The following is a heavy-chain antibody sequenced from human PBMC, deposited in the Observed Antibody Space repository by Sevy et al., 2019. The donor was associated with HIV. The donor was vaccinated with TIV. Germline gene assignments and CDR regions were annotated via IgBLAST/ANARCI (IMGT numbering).Heavy chain of an antibody. Sequence: GGSLRLSCIGSGFSFSYYGIHWVRQSPGKGLDWVALISHDGINEYYADSVKGRFTISRDNSKNTVYLEMNSLRNEDTYIYFCANAYSGSYSHSYLYALDVWGQGTTVTVSS. CDR1: GFSFSYYG. D-gene: IGHD1-26*01. J-gene: IGHJ6*02. CDR2: ISHDGINE. V-gene: IGHV3-30*18. CDR3: ANAYSGSYSHSYLYALDV.